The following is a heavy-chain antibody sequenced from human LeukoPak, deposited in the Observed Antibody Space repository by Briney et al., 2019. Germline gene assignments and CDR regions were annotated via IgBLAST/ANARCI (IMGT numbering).Heavy chain of an antibody. CDR3: ARGGFGELAIDY. CDR1: GGTFSSYA. Sequence: ASVKVSCKASGGTFSSYAISWVRQAPGQGLEWMGGIIPIFGTANYAQKFQGRVTITADESTSTAYMELSSLRSEGTAVYYCARGGFGELAIDYWGQGTLVTVSS. V-gene: IGHV1-69*13. CDR2: IIPIFGTA. J-gene: IGHJ4*02. D-gene: IGHD3-10*01.